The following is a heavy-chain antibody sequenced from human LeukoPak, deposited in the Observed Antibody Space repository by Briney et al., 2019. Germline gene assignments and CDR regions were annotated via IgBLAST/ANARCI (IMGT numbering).Heavy chain of an antibody. CDR1: GGSISSSSYY. Sequence: SETLSLTCTVSGGSISSSSYYWGWIRQPPGKGLEWIGSIYYSGSTYYNPSLKSRVTISVDTSKNQFSLKLSSVTAADTAVYYCARSRYCSGGSCLLFDYWGQGTLVTVSS. CDR2: IYYSGST. D-gene: IGHD2-15*01. J-gene: IGHJ4*02. CDR3: ARSRYCSGGSCLLFDY. V-gene: IGHV4-39*01.